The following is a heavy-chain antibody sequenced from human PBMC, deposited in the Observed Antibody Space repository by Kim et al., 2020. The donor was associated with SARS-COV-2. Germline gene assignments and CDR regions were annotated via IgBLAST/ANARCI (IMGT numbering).Heavy chain of an antibody. Sequence: GGSLRLSCAASGFTFSSYAMSWVRQAPGKGLEWVSAISGSGGSTYYADSVKGRFTISRDNSKNTLYLQMNSLRAEDTAVYYCASLYYEILNGGGLAAAIDYWGPGTLFTVSS. CDR2: ISGSGGST. CDR1: GFTFSSYA. D-gene: IGHD3-9*01. J-gene: IGHJ4*02. V-gene: IGHV3-23*01. CDR3: ASLYYEILNGGGLAAAIDY.